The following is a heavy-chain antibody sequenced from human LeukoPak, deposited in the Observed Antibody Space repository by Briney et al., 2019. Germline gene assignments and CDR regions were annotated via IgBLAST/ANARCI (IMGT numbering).Heavy chain of an antibody. CDR3: ARDFGY. CDR2: ISYDGSNK. J-gene: IGHJ4*02. V-gene: IGHV3-30-3*01. Sequence: GGSLRLSCAASGFTFSSYAMHWVRQAPGKGLEWVAVISYDGSNKYYADSVKGRFTISRDNAKNSLYLQMNSLRAEDTAVYYCARDFGYWGQGTLVTVSS. CDR1: GFTFSSYA.